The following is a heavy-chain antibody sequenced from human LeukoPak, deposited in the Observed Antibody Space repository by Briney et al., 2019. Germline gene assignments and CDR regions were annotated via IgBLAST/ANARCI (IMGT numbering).Heavy chain of an antibody. CDR2: FDPEDGET. V-gene: IGHV1-24*01. D-gene: IGHD3-3*01. CDR3: ARLSGSTYDFWSGYYTARGTYYFDY. J-gene: IGHJ4*02. CDR1: GYTLTELS. Sequence: ASVKVSCKVSGYTLTELSMHWVRQAPGKGLEWMGGFDPEDGETIYAQKFQGRVTMTEDTSTDTAYMELSSLRSEDTAVYYCARLSGSTYDFWSGYYTARGTYYFDYWGQGTLVTVSS.